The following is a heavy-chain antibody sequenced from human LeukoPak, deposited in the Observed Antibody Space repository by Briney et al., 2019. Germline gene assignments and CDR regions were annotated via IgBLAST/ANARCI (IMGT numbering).Heavy chain of an antibody. CDR1: GFTFSSYA. D-gene: IGHD4-17*01. Sequence: PGGSLRLSCAASGFTFSSYAMSWVRQAPGKGLEWVSSISGGGSYIFYADSVEGRFSVSRDNAKNSVFLQMNSLRAEDTAVYYCARGLGDYDAFDVWGHGTRVTVAS. V-gene: IGHV3-21*01. J-gene: IGHJ3*01. CDR3: ARGLGDYDAFDV. CDR2: ISGGGSYI.